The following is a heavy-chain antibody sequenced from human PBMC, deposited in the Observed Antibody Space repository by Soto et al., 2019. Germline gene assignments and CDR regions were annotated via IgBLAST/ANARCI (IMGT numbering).Heavy chain of an antibody. CDR2: ISWNSVSI. J-gene: IGHJ6*02. CDR1: GFNFNDYG. V-gene: IGHV3-9*01. Sequence: GGSLRLSCAASGFNFNDYGMHWVRQAPGKGLEWVSNISWNSVSIGYADSVKGRFTISRDNAKNSLYLQMNSLRAEDTALYYCAKDMENGYNPYYYYAMDVSGQGTTLTVSS. D-gene: IGHD3-10*01. CDR3: AKDMENGYNPYYYYAMDV.